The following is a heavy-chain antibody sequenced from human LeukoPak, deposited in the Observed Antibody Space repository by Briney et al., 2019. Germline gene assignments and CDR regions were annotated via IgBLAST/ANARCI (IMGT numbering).Heavy chain of an antibody. J-gene: IGHJ3*01. CDR1: GHIFTVDS. V-gene: IGHV1-2*02. Sequence: ASVKVSCTASGHIFTVDSIHWVRQAPGQGLEWMGWTHLNGGGTYRAQKFQDRVTMTKGTSIGTAYLELSTMTSDDTAVYYCATAQHCSGGTCHAWTDAFHVWGQXTMVTVSS. D-gene: IGHD2-15*01. CDR3: ATAQHCSGGTCHAWTDAFHV. CDR2: THLNGGGT.